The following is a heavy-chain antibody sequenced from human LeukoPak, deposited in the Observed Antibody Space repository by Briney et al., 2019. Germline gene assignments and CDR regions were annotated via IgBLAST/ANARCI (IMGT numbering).Heavy chain of an antibody. CDR2: ISYDGSNK. CDR1: GFTFSSYG. Sequence: QSGGSLRLSCAASGFTFSSYGMHWVRQAPGKGLEWVAVISYDGSNKYYADSVKGRYTISRDNSKNTLYLQMNSLRAEDTAVYYCAKAAVFAAWPDYWGQGTLVTVSS. V-gene: IGHV3-30*18. CDR3: AKAAVFAAWPDY. D-gene: IGHD2-21*01. J-gene: IGHJ4*02.